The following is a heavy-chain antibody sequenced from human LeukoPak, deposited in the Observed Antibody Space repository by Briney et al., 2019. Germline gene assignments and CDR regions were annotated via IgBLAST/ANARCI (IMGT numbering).Heavy chain of an antibody. J-gene: IGHJ4*02. D-gene: IGHD6-25*01. CDR1: GFTVSSNY. CDR3: ARAPRIAAADLYYFDN. Sequence: GGSLRLSCAVSGFTVSSNYMSWVRQAPGKGLEWVSEIYSGGSTYYADSVKGRFSISRDKSKNTLYLQMNSLRVEDTAVYYCARAPRIAAADLYYFDNWGQGTLVTVSS. CDR2: IYSGGST. V-gene: IGHV3-66*01.